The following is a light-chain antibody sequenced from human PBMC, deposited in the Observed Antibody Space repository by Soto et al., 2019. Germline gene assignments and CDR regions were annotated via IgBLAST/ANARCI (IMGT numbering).Light chain of an antibody. J-gene: IGKJ1*01. CDR3: QQHYSTPRT. Sequence: DIVMTQSPDSLAVSLGERATINCKSSQSVLYSSDNRNYLAWYQQKPGQPPRLVISWASTLESGVPDRFSGSGSGTDFTLTIRSLQAEDVAVYYCQQHYSTPRTFGQGTKVEIK. CDR1: QSVLYSSDNRNY. V-gene: IGKV4-1*01. CDR2: WAS.